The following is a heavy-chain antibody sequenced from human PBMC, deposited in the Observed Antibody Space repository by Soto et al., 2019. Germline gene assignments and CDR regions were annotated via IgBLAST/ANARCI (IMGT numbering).Heavy chain of an antibody. J-gene: IGHJ4*02. V-gene: IGHV4-4*07. CDR3: ATINGRSPGI. D-gene: IGHD2-8*01. Sequence: RIRQPAGKGLEWIGRVYSSGTTTYNPSLKSRVTMSVDPPKNRFSLKVTSVTAADTAVYYCATINGRSPGICGQPILVSGSS. CDR2: VYSSGTT.